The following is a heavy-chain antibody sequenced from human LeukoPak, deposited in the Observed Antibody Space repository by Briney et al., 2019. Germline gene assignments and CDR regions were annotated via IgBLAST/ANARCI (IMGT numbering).Heavy chain of an antibody. Sequence: GGSLRLSCAASGFTFSSYGMHWVRQAPGKGLEWVAFIRYDGSNKYYADSVKGRFTISRDNSKNTLYPQMNSLRAEDTAVYYCAKERSLTMVRGVTLDYWGQGTLVTVSS. CDR1: GFTFSSYG. CDR2: IRYDGSNK. J-gene: IGHJ4*02. V-gene: IGHV3-30*02. CDR3: AKERSLTMVRGVTLDY. D-gene: IGHD3-10*01.